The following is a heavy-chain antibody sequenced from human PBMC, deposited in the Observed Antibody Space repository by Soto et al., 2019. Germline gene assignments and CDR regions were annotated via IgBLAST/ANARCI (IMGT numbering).Heavy chain of an antibody. J-gene: IGHJ5*02. CDR2: IYYSGST. CDR3: ARVHGYSSSWYHLNWFDP. CDR1: GGSISSYY. Sequence: SETLSLTCTVSGGSISSYYWSLIRQPPGKGLEWIGYIYYSGSTNYNPSLKSRVTISVDTSKNQFSLKLSSVTAADTAVYYCARVHGYSSSWYHLNWFDPWGQGTLVTVSS. D-gene: IGHD6-13*01. V-gene: IGHV4-59*01.